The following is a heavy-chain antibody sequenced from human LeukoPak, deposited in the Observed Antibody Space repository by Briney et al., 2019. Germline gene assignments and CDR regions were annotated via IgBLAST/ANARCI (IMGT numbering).Heavy chain of an antibody. Sequence: WIRQPPGKGLEWIGSIYYSGSTYYNPSLKSRVTISVDTSKNQFSLKLSSVTAADTAVYYCARPSRSGRRFDYWGQGTLVTVSS. CDR2: IYYSGST. CDR3: ARPSRSGRRFDY. V-gene: IGHV4-39*01. J-gene: IGHJ4*02.